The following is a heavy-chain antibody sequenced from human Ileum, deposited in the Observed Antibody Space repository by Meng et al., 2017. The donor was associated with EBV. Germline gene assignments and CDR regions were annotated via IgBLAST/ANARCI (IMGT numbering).Heavy chain of an antibody. V-gene: IGHV4-4*02. D-gene: IGHD3-22*01. J-gene: IGHJ4*02. Sequence: QVQLQDAGPGLVKPSETLSRTCAGSGGSISRSDWWRWVRQPPGKGLEWIGETSHSGSTNYSPSLKSRVTISLDKSKNQLSLKLNSVTAADTAVYYCASSDYYRSDYWGQGTLVTVSS. CDR2: TSHSGST. CDR3: ASSDYYRSDY. CDR1: GGSISRSDW.